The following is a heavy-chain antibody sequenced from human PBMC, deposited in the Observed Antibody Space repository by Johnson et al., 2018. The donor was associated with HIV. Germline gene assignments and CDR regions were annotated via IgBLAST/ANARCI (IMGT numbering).Heavy chain of an antibody. CDR3: TGGRDLRAFDI. CDR2: IRTQVYSYTT. J-gene: IGHJ3*02. V-gene: IGHV3-72*01. Sequence: VQLVESGGGLVQPGGSLRLSCAASGFTFSDHYMDWVRQAPGKGLEWVGRIRTQVYSYTTEYAASVKGRFTISRDDSKSIAFLQMDGLKTEDTAMYYCTGGRDLRAFDIWGQGTMVTVSS. D-gene: IGHD2-21*02. CDR1: GFTFSDHY.